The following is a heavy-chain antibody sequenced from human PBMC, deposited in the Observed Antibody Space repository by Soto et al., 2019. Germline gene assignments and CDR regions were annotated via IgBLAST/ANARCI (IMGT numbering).Heavy chain of an antibody. V-gene: IGHV1-18*01. Sequence: GASVKVSCKASGYTFTNYGISCVRQAPGQGLEWMGWISVYNGNTNYAQKFQGRVTMTTDTSTSTAYMELRSLGSDDTAVYYCARDPGWSQFDYWGQGSLVTVSS. D-gene: IGHD3-3*01. CDR3: ARDPGWSQFDY. CDR2: ISVYNGNT. J-gene: IGHJ4*02. CDR1: GYTFTNYG.